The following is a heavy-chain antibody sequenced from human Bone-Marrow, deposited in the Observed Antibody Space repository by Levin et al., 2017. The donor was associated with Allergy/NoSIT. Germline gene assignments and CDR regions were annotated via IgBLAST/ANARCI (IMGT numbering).Heavy chain of an antibody. Sequence: ASVKVSCKASGYTFTSYGISWVRQAPGQGLEWMGWISAYNGNTNYAQKLQGRVTMTTDTSTSTAYMELRSLRSDDTAVYYCARSTLRFLEWLPLRYFDYWGQGTLVTVSS. CDR3: ARSTLRFLEWLPLRYFDY. CDR1: GYTFTSYG. D-gene: IGHD3-3*01. CDR2: ISAYNGNT. J-gene: IGHJ4*02. V-gene: IGHV1-18*01.